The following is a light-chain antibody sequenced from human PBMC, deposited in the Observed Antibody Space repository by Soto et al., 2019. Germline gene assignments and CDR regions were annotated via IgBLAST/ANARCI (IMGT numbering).Light chain of an antibody. V-gene: IGLV1-47*01. J-gene: IGLJ2*01. CDR1: SSNIGSNY. Sequence: QSVLTQPPSASGTPGQRVTISCSGSSSNIGSNYVYWYQQLPGTAPKLLIYRNNQRPSGVPDRFSGSKSGTSASLAISGLRYEDEDDYYCAAWDDSLSAVFGGGTKLTVL. CDR3: AAWDDSLSAV. CDR2: RNN.